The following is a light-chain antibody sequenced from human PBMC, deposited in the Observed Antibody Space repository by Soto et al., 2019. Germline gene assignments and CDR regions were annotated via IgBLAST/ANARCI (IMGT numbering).Light chain of an antibody. CDR3: QQYGSSPPFT. Sequence: EIVLTQSPGTLSLSPRERATLSCRASQSVSSSYLAWYQQKPGQAPRLLIYGASTRATGIPDRFSGSGSGTDFTLTISRLEPEDFAVYYCQQYGSSPPFTFGPGTKVEIK. J-gene: IGKJ3*01. V-gene: IGKV3-20*01. CDR1: QSVSSSY. CDR2: GAS.